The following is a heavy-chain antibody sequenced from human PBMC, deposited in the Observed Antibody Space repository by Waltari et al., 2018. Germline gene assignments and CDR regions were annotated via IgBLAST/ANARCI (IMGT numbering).Heavy chain of an antibody. CDR2: ISPNSGVT. CDR3: ARDPRWAVTKDYFDF. Sequence: QVQLVQSGAEVKKPGASVKVSCKASGYSFNGYYNNWVRQAPGQGLEWMGWISPNSGVTNYAQKFQARVTMTRDTSISTAYLELSRLTSDDTAIYYCARDPRWAVTKDYFDFWGQGTLVTVSS. J-gene: IGHJ4*02. CDR1: GYSFNGYY. D-gene: IGHD4-17*01. V-gene: IGHV1-2*02.